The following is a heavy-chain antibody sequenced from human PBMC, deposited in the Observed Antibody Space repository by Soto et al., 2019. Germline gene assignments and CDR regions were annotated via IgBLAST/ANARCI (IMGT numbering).Heavy chain of an antibody. CDR1: GDSISNLDYF. J-gene: IGHJ5*01. CDR2: IYKSATT. V-gene: IGHV4-30-4*01. CDR3: ARGRYCLTGRCFPNWFDS. D-gene: IGHD7-27*01. Sequence: NPSETLSLTCSVSGDSISNLDYFWAWIRQPPGQALEYIGYIYKSATTYYNPSFESRVAISVDTSKRQFSLNVTSVTAADTAVYFCARGRYCLTGRCFPNWFDSWGQGALVTVSS.